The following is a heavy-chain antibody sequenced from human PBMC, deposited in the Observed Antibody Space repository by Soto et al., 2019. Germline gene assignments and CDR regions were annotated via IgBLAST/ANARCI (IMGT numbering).Heavy chain of an antibody. Sequence: APVKVSSKASGYRFTSYYMHWVRQAPGQGLEWMGIINPNSGITNYAQNFQGRVTMTRDTSTSTVYMELSSLKSEDTAVYYCARSRGAAAGINWFDPWGQGTLVTVSS. CDR3: ARSRGAAAGINWFDP. V-gene: IGHV1-46*03. D-gene: IGHD6-13*01. J-gene: IGHJ5*02. CDR1: GYRFTSYY. CDR2: INPNSGIT.